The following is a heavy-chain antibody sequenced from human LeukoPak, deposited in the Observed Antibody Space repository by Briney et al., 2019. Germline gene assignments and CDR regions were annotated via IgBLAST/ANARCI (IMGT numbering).Heavy chain of an antibody. J-gene: IGHJ4*02. CDR2: IDPGDSYT. D-gene: IGHD6-19*01. Sequence: GESLMISCKGPGYSFTYNWITGVRQMAGKGVEWMGRIDPGDSYTAYRPSFQGHVTISADKSISTAYLQWSSLKASDTAMYYCARGRGWAVYWGQGTLVTVSS. V-gene: IGHV5-10-1*01. CDR1: GYSFTYNW. CDR3: ARGRGWAVY.